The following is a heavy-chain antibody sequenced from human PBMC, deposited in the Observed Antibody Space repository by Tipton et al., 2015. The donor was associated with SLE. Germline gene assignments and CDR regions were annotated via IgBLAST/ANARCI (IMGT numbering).Heavy chain of an antibody. CDR2: IYHSGTA. J-gene: IGHJ4*02. CDR1: GGSISSSRYY. Sequence: TLSLTCTVSGGSISSSRYYWGWIRQPPGKGLEWIGSIYHSGTAYYNPSLKSRVTISVDTSKNQFSLKVSSVTAADTAVYYCASLRDSSGYYSGYWGQGTLVTVSS. D-gene: IGHD3-22*01. V-gene: IGHV4-39*07. CDR3: ASLRDSSGYYSGY.